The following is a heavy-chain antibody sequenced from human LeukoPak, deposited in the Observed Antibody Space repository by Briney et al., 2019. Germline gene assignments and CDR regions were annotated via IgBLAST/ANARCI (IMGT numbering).Heavy chain of an antibody. D-gene: IGHD3-9*01. CDR2: IYYSGST. J-gene: IGHJ5*02. CDR1: GGSVSSYY. CDR3: ARTTFDRLPHNWFDP. Sequence: SETLSLTCTVSGGSVSSYYWGWIRQPPGKGLEWIGSIYYSGSTYYNPSLKSRVTTSVDTSKNQFSLKLSSVTAADTAVYYCARTTFDRLPHNWFDPWGQGTLVTVSS. V-gene: IGHV4-39*07.